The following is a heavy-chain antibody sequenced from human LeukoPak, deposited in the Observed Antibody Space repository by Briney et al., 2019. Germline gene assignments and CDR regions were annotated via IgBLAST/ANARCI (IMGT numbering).Heavy chain of an antibody. V-gene: IGHV3-53*04. J-gene: IGHJ3*02. CDR2: IYNRGSR. CDR1: GFTFSSYD. CDR3: ARSLAESGWYLSSGVFEI. Sequence: GESLTLTCTASGFTFSSYDKSWVRQPPAKGLEWVSVIYNRGSRYYADSVKGRFTISRHNSKNKLYLQMNSLSAEDTTVYYCARSLAESGWYLSSGVFEIWGQGTMVTVSS. D-gene: IGHD6-19*01.